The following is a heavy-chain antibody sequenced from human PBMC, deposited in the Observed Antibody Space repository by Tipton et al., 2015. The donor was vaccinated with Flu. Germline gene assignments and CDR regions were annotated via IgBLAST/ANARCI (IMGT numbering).Heavy chain of an antibody. CDR2: INTDGSST. CDR1: GFTFSSYW. D-gene: IGHD5-18*01. Sequence: AASGFTFSSYWMHWVRQAPGKGLVWVSRINTDGSSTNYADSVKGRFTISRDNAKNTLYLQMNSLRDEDTAVYYCARGAGGYSYGWGQGTLVTVSS. V-gene: IGHV3-74*01. J-gene: IGHJ4*02. CDR3: ARGAGGYSYG.